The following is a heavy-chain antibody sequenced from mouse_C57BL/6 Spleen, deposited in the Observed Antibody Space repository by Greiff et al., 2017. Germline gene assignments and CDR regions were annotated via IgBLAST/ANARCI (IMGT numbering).Heavy chain of an antibody. D-gene: IGHD3-3*01. V-gene: IGHV1-42*01. J-gene: IGHJ2*01. CDR2: INPSTGGT. CDR3: ARGDFLY. Sequence: VQLKQSGPELVKPGASVKISCKASGYSFTGYYMNWVKQSPEKSLEWIGEINPSTGGTTYNQKFKAKATLTVDKSSSTAYMQLKSLTSEDSAVYYCARGDFLYWGQGTTLTVSS. CDR1: GYSFTGYY.